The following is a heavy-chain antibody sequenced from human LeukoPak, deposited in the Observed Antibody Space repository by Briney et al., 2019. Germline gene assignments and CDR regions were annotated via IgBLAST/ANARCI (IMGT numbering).Heavy chain of an antibody. CDR3: AKDSTVAEVLASYMDV. J-gene: IGHJ6*03. Sequence: GGTLRLSCAASGFTFSSYAMSWVRQAPGKGLEWVSAISGSGGSTYYADSVKGRFTISRDNSKNTLYLQMNSLRAEDTAVYYCAKDSTVAEVLASYMDVWGKGTTVTVSS. D-gene: IGHD6-19*01. CDR2: ISGSGGST. CDR1: GFTFSSYA. V-gene: IGHV3-23*01.